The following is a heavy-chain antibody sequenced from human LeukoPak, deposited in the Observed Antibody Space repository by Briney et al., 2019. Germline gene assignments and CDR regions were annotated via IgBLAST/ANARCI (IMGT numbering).Heavy chain of an antibody. Sequence: PGGSLRLSCAASGFTFSSYWMHWVRQAPGEGLVWVSRINSDGSSTSYVDSVKGRFTISRDNAKNTLYLQMNSLRAEDTAVYYCTGPLVATDWFDPWGQGTLVTVSS. CDR1: GFTFSSYW. V-gene: IGHV3-74*01. D-gene: IGHD5-12*01. CDR3: TGPLVATDWFDP. J-gene: IGHJ5*02. CDR2: INSDGSST.